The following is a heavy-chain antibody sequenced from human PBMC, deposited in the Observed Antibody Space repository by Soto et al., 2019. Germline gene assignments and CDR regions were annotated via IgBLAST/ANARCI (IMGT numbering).Heavy chain of an antibody. J-gene: IGHJ4*02. CDR3: ARGIYSTSSFFDS. D-gene: IGHD6-6*01. CDR1: GDSISTADYY. V-gene: IGHV4-30-4*01. Sequence: TLSLTCTVSGDSISTADYYWNWIRQPPGKGLERIGYIYYSGNTYYIPSLKSRVTISVDTSKNQISLKLNSVTAADTAVYYCARGIYSTSSFFDSWGQGTLVTVSS. CDR2: IYYSGNT.